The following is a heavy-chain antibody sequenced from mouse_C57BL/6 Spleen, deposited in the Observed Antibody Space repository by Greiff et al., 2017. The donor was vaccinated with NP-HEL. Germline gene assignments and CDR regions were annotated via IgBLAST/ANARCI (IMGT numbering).Heavy chain of an antibody. CDR3: ARASDSSGLAWFAY. CDR1: GFTFSSYA. CDR2: ISDGGSYT. V-gene: IGHV5-4*01. Sequence: EVQVVESGGGLVKPGGSLKLSCAASGFTFSSYAMSWVRQTPEKRLEWVATISDGGSYTYYPDNVKGRFTISRDNAKNNMYLQMSHLKSEDTAMYYCARASDSSGLAWFAYWGQGTLVTVSA. J-gene: IGHJ3*01. D-gene: IGHD3-2*02.